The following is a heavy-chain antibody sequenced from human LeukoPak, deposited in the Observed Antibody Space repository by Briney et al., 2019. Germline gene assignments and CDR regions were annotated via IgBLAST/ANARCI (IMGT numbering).Heavy chain of an antibody. V-gene: IGHV1-69*05. J-gene: IGHJ4*02. Sequence: SVKVSCKASEGTFSSYAISWVRQAPGQGLEWMGGIIPIFGTANYAQKFQGRVAITTDESTSTAYMELSSLRSEDTAVYYCARGSKREDFDYWGQGTLVTVSS. CDR3: ARGSKREDFDY. CDR2: IIPIFGTA. CDR1: EGTFSSYA. D-gene: IGHD1-26*01.